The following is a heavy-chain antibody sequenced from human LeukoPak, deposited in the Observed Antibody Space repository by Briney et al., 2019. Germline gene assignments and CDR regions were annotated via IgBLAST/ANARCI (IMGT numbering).Heavy chain of an antibody. CDR3: ARGRAVAGTDYYYYGMDV. CDR2: IYTSGST. J-gene: IGHJ6*02. D-gene: IGHD6-19*01. CDR1: SGSISSGSYY. Sequence: SQTLSLTCTVSSGSISSGSYYWSWIRQPAGKGLEWIGRIYTSGSTNYNPSLKSRVTISVDTSKNQFSLKLSSVTAADTAVYYCARGRAVAGTDYYYYGMDVWGQGTTVTVSS. V-gene: IGHV4-61*02.